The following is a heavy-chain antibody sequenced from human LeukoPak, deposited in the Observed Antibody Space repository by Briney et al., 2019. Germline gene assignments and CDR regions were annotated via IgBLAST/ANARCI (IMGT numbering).Heavy chain of an antibody. D-gene: IGHD3-9*01. CDR1: GYTFTGYY. CDR3: ARVGAHTDILTGYLLLWTTSFDY. J-gene: IGHJ4*02. V-gene: IGHV1-2*02. CDR2: INPNSGGT. Sequence: WASVKVSCKASGYTFTGYYMHWVRQAPGQGLEWMGWINPNSGGTNYAQKLQGRVTMTTDTSTSTAYMELRSLRSDDTAVYYCARVGAHTDILTGYLLLWTTSFDYWGQGTLVTVSS.